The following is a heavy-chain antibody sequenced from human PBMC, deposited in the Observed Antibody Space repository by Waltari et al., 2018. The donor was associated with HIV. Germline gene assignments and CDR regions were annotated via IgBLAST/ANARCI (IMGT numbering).Heavy chain of an antibody. J-gene: IGHJ4*02. Sequence: EVQLVESGGGLVQPGGSLRLSCAASGFTLSDNYMDWVRQAPGRGLVLVGRVRISANCYTTEYAASVEGRFSISRDEASNSAYLQMNSRKTEDTAVYFCGRGAAGSVSDYWGPGTLVTVSS. D-gene: IGHD2-15*01. V-gene: IGHV3-72*01. CDR1: GFTLSDNY. CDR2: VRISANCYTT. CDR3: GRGAAGSVSDY.